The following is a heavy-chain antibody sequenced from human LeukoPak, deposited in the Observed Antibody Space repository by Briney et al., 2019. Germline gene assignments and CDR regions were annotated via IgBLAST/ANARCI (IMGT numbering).Heavy chain of an antibody. D-gene: IGHD3-16*02. CDR1: GFSFSSYG. Sequence: GGSLRLSCAASGFSFSSYGMGWVRQAPGKGLGWVSAISGGGGSTYYADSVKGRFTISRDNSKNTLYLQMNSLRAEDTAVYYCAKYSDDYVWGTYRLMNFDYWGQGTLVSVSS. J-gene: IGHJ4*02. V-gene: IGHV3-23*01. CDR2: ISGGGGST. CDR3: AKYSDDYVWGTYRLMNFDY.